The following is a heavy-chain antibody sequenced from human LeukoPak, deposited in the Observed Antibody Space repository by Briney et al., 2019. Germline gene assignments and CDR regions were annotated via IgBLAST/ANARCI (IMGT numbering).Heavy chain of an antibody. CDR1: GFTFSAYW. CDR2: VDTDGSTV. V-gene: IGHV3-74*01. CDR3: ARDRRIVGAIDY. J-gene: IGHJ4*02. Sequence: GGSLRLSCAASGFTFSAYWMNWVRQGPGKGLVWVARVDTDGSTVNYADSVKGRFTISRDNAKNTLYLQMNSLRAEDTAVYYCARDRRIVGAIDYWGQGTLVTVSS. D-gene: IGHD1-26*01.